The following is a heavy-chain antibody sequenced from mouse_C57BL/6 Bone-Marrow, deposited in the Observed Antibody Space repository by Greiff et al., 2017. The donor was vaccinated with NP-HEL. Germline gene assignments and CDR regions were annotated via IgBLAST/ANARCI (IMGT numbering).Heavy chain of an antibody. CDR3: ARMLLYDGYFWFAY. CDR2: IWWDDDR. Sequence: QVTLKESGPGILQPSQTLSLTCSFSGFSLSTFGMGVGWISQPSGKGLEWLAHIWWDDDRNYKPALKSRLTISKDTSKNQVFLKIANVDTADTATYYCARMLLYDGYFWFAYWGQGTLVTVSA. V-gene: IGHV8-8*01. J-gene: IGHJ3*01. D-gene: IGHD2-3*01. CDR1: GFSLSTFGMG.